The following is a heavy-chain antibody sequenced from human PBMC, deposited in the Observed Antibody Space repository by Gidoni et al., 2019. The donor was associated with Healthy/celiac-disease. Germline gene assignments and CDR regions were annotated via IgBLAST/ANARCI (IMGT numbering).Heavy chain of an antibody. CDR1: GFNFDDYS. J-gene: IGHJ4*02. CDR2: ISWNSGSR. Sequence: EVQLAELGGGLVHPGRSLILSCVSPGFNFDDYSMHWGRQAPGEGLEWFSGISWNSGSRVYAESVKGRFTISRDNAKNSLYLQMNSLRAEDTALYYCAKDSAAAGYYFDYWGQGTLVTVSS. D-gene: IGHD6-13*01. V-gene: IGHV3-9*01. CDR3: AKDSAAAGYYFDY.